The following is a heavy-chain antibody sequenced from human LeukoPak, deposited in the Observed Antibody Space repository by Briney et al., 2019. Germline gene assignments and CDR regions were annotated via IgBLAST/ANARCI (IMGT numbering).Heavy chain of an antibody. CDR2: ISGSGGST. V-gene: IGHV3-23*01. CDR3: AKGSDFWSGYDWDYYYYYMDV. J-gene: IGHJ6*03. Sequence: GGSLRLSCAASGFTFSSYAMSWVRQAPGKGLEWVSAISGSGGSTYYADSVKGRFTISRDNSKNTLYLQMNSLRAEDTAVYYCAKGSDFWSGYDWDYYYYYMDVWGKGTTVTVSS. D-gene: IGHD3-3*01. CDR1: GFTFSSYA.